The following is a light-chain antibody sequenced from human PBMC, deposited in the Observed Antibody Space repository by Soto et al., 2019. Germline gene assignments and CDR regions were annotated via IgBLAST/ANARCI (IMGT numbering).Light chain of an antibody. V-gene: IGLV2-14*01. CDR2: DVS. CDR3: SSYTSSSNVV. Sequence: QSALTQPASVSGSPGQSITISCTGTSRDVGGYNYVSWYQQHPGKAPKLLIYDVSNRPSGVSNRFSGSQSGNTASLTISGLQAEHEADYYVSSYTSSSNVVFGGGTKVTVL. CDR1: SRDVGGYNY. J-gene: IGLJ2*01.